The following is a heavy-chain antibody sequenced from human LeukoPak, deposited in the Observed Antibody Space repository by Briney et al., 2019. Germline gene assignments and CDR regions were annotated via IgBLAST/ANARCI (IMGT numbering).Heavy chain of an antibody. V-gene: IGHV3-33*01. Sequence: GGSLRLSCAASGFTFSSYGIHWVRQAPGKGLEWVAVIWYDGSNKYYADSVKGRFTISRDNSKNTLYLQMNSLRSEDTAVYYCARDGNYYDSSGYLGYWGQGTLVTVSS. CDR2: IWYDGSNK. J-gene: IGHJ4*02. CDR1: GFTFSSYG. D-gene: IGHD3-22*01. CDR3: ARDGNYYDSSGYLGY.